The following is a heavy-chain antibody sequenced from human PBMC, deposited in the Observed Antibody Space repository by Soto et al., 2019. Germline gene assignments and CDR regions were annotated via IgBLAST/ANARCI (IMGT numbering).Heavy chain of an antibody. CDR3: ARVQKPYSSVNSFDP. CDR1: GYTFTSYA. CDR2: INAGNGNT. Sequence: ASVKVSCKASGYTFTSYAMHWVRQAPGQRLEWMGWINAGNGNTKYSQKFQGRVTITRDTSASTAYMELSSLRSEDTAVYYCARVQKPYSSVNSFDPWGQGTLVTFSS. V-gene: IGHV1-3*01. D-gene: IGHD3-10*01. J-gene: IGHJ5*02.